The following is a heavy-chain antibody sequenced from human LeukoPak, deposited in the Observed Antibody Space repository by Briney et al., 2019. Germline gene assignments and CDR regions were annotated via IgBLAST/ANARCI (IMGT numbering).Heavy chain of an antibody. CDR2: IIPIFGVI. D-gene: IGHD5-18*01. CDR1: GGTFSSYA. J-gene: IGHJ4*02. CDR3: ARVKRNTAMVMSY. V-gene: IGHV1-69*10. Sequence: GASVKVSCKAAGGTFSSYAINWVRQAPGQGLEWMGGIIPIFGVIDYAQKFQGRVTMTRNTSISTAYMELSSLRSEDTAVYYCARVKRNTAMVMSYWGQGTLVTVSS.